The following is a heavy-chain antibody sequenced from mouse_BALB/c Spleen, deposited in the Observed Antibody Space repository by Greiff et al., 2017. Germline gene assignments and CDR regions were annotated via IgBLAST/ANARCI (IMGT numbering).Heavy chain of an antibody. CDR2: INPNNGGT. CDR3: AREGGLYEDAMDY. CDR1: GYTFTEYT. Sequence: VHVKQSGPELVKPGASVKISCKTSGYTFTEYTMHWVKQSHGKSLEWIGGINPNNGGTSYNQKFKGKATLTVDKSSSTAYMELRSLTSEDSAVYYCAREGGLYEDAMDYWGQGTSVTVSS. J-gene: IGHJ4*01. V-gene: IGHV1-18*01. D-gene: IGHD1-1*01.